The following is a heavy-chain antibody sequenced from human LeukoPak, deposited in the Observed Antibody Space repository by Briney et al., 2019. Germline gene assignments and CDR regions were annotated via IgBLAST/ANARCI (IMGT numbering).Heavy chain of an antibody. CDR1: GFTFSAWD. J-gene: IGHJ4*02. CDR2: ISASGDRT. V-gene: IGHV3-23*01. CDR3: AKRHCSGGTCYPLDY. D-gene: IGHD2-15*01. Sequence: GGSLRLSCPASGFTFSAWDMHWVRQAPGKGLEWVSAISASGDRTYYGDSAKGRFTISRDNSKNTLYLQMNSLGAEDTALYYCAKRHCSGGTCYPLDYWGQGTLVTVSS.